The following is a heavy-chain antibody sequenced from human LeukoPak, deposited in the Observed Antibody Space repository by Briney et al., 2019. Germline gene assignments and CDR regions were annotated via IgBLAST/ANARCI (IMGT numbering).Heavy chain of an antibody. Sequence: SVKVSCKASGGTFSSYAISWVRQAPGQGLEWMGRIIPIFGTANYAQKFQGRVTITTDESTSTAYMELSSLRSEDTAVYYCARDSILGGWILNYNWFDPWGQGTLVTVSS. J-gene: IGHJ5*02. CDR3: ARDSILGGWILNYNWFDP. D-gene: IGHD6-19*01. CDR1: GGTFSSYA. V-gene: IGHV1-69*05. CDR2: IIPIFGTA.